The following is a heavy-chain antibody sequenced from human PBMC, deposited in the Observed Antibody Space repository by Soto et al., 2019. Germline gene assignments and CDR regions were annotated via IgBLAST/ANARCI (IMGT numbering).Heavy chain of an antibody. J-gene: IGHJ4*02. CDR3: AKDRSPDGYNYGAYDY. CDR1: GFTFSSYA. V-gene: IGHV3-23*01. CDR2: ISGSGGST. Sequence: HLGGSLSLSCAASGFTFSSYAMSWVRQAPGKGLEWVSAISGSGGSTYYADSVKGRFTISRDNSKNTLYLQMNSLRAEDTAVYYCAKDRSPDGYNYGAYDYWGQGTLVTVSS. D-gene: IGHD5-12*01.